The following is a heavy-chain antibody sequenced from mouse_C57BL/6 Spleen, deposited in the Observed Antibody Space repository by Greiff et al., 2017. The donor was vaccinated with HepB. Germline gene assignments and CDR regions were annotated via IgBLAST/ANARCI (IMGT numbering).Heavy chain of an antibody. J-gene: IGHJ4*01. CDR3: AGDAMDY. V-gene: IGHV5-12*01. CDR1: GFTFSDYY. Sequence: EVMLVESGGGLAQPGGSLKLSCAASGFTFSDYYMYWVRQTPEKRLEWVAYISNGGGSTYYPDTVKGRFTISRDNAKNTLYLQMSRLKSEDTAMYYCAGDAMDYWGQGTSVTVSS. CDR2: ISNGGGST.